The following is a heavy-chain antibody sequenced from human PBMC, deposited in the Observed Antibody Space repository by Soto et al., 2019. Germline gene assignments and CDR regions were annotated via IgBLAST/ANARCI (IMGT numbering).Heavy chain of an antibody. CDR2: ISSSSSYT. D-gene: IGHD5-12*01. Sequence: QVQLVESGGGLVKPGGSLRLSCAASGFTFSDYYMSWIRQAPGKGLEWVSYISSSSSYTNYADSVKGRFTISRDNAKNSLYRQMNSLRAEDAAVYYCARRGDGYEPGNTVDYWGQGTLVAVCS. V-gene: IGHV3-11*05. CDR3: ARRGDGYEPGNTVDY. CDR1: GFTFSDYY. J-gene: IGHJ4*02.